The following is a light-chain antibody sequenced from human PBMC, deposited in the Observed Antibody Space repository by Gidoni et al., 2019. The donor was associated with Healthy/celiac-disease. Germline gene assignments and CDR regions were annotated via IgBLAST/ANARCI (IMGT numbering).Light chain of an antibody. V-gene: IGKV1-39*01. CDR1: QSISSY. J-gene: IGKJ4*01. CDR2: AAS. Sequence: DIQMTQSPSSLSASVGERVTITCRASQSISSYLNWYQQKPGKAPKLLIYAASSFQSGVPSRFSGSGSGTDFTLTISSLQPEDFATYYCQQSYSTPRLTFXGXTKVEIK. CDR3: QQSYSTPRLT.